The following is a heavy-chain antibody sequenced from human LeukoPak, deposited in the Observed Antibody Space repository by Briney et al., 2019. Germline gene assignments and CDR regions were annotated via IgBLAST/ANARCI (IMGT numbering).Heavy chain of an antibody. CDR2: IIPIFGTA. CDR1: GGTFISYA. CDR3: ARGQWSGSYQGHDY. Sequence: ASVKVSCKASGGTFISYAISWVRQAPGQGLEWMGGIIPIFGTANYAQKFQGRVTITTDESTSTAYMELSSLRSEDTAVYYCARGQWSGSYQGHDYWGQGTLVTVSS. V-gene: IGHV1-69*05. D-gene: IGHD1-26*01. J-gene: IGHJ4*02.